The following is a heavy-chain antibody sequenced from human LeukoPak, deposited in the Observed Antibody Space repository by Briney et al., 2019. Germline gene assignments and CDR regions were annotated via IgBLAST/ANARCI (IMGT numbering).Heavy chain of an antibody. D-gene: IGHD3-22*01. J-gene: IGHJ4*02. CDR1: GNSISSGDYY. CDR2: IYTSGST. CDR3: ARASYSYDISGWVPFDY. Sequence: SETLSLTCTVSGNSISSGDYYWSWIRQPAGKGLEWIGRIYTSGSTTYNPSPKSRVTISGDTSENQFSLRLGSVTAADTAVYYCARASYSYDISGWVPFDYWGQGTLVTVSS. V-gene: IGHV4-61*02.